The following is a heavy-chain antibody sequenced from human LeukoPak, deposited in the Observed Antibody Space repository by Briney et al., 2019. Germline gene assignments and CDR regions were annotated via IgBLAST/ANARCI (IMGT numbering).Heavy chain of an antibody. Sequence: GESLKISCKGSGYSFTSYWIGWVRQMPGKGLEWMGIIYPGDSDTRYSPSFQGQVTISADKSISTAYLQWSSLKASDTAMYYCARQIGSGSYSLNYFDYWGQGTLVTVSS. V-gene: IGHV5-51*01. CDR2: IYPGDSDT. J-gene: IGHJ4*02. D-gene: IGHD1-26*01. CDR3: ARQIGSGSYSLNYFDY. CDR1: GYSFTSYW.